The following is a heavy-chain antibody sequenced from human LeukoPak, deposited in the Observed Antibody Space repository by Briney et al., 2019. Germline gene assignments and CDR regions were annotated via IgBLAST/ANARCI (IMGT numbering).Heavy chain of an antibody. J-gene: IGHJ4*02. CDR3: AKGPNYFDS. CDR1: GFTFSRYW. CDR2: IDSDGTNR. Sequence: GGSLRLSCAASGFTFSRYWMHWVRQAPGKGLVWVSRIDSDGTNRDYADPVKGRFTISRDNAKNTLYLQMNSLRAEDTAMYFCAKGPNYFDSWGQGTLVTVSS. V-gene: IGHV3-74*01.